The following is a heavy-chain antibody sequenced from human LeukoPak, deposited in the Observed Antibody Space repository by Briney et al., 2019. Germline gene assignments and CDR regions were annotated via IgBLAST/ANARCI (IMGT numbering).Heavy chain of an antibody. Sequence: GGSLRLSCAASGFTFSDYYMSWIRQAPGKGLEWVSYISNSGNTIYYADSVKGRFTISRDNAKNSLYLQMNSLRAEDTAVYYCARGYSRLYYFDYWGQGTLVTVSS. CDR2: ISNSGNTI. V-gene: IGHV3-11*04. J-gene: IGHJ4*02. CDR1: GFTFSDYY. CDR3: ARGYSRLYYFDY. D-gene: IGHD1-1*01.